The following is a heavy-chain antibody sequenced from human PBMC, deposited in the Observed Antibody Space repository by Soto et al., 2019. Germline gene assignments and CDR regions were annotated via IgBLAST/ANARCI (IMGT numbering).Heavy chain of an antibody. CDR1: GYTFTSYG. V-gene: IGHV1-69*13. Sequence: GASVKVSCKASGYTFTSYGFSWVRQAPGQGLEWMGGIIPIFGTANYAQKFQGRVTITADESTSTAYMELSSLRSEDTAVYYCARDRASSSIAIWASAFDIWGQGTMVTVSS. CDR3: ARDRASSSIAIWASAFDI. D-gene: IGHD6-13*01. CDR2: IIPIFGTA. J-gene: IGHJ3*02.